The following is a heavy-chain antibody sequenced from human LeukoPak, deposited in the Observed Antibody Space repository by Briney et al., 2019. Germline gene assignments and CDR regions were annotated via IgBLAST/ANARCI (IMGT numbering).Heavy chain of an antibody. Sequence: GGSLRLSCTASGFTFGDYAMSWVRQAPGKGLEWVAFTRSKAYGGTTEYAASVKGRFTISRDDSKSIAYLQMNSLKTEDTAVYYCASYYYGAGYNWFDAWGQGTLVTVSS. J-gene: IGHJ5*02. CDR1: GFTFGDYA. V-gene: IGHV3-49*04. CDR3: ASYYYGAGYNWFDA. CDR2: TRSKAYGGTT. D-gene: IGHD3-10*01.